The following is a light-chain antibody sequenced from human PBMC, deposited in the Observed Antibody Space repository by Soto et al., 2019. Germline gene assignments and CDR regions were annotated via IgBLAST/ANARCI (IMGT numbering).Light chain of an antibody. J-gene: IGKJ1*01. CDR1: ESLLHSNGYTY. CDR3: MQSLHTRT. CDR2: LGS. V-gene: IGKV2-28*01. Sequence: DLVMTQSPLSLPVTPGEPASISCRSSESLLHSNGYTYLDWYLQKPGQSPKLLIYLGSNRASGVPDRFSGSGSGTDFTLKISRVEAEDVGVYYCMQSLHTRTFGQGTKVEIK.